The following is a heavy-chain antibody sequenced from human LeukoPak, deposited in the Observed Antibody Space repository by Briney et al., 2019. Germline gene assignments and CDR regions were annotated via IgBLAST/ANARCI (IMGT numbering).Heavy chain of an antibody. CDR1: GGSISSYY. CDR3: ATSHDVKTAPYDL. V-gene: IGHV4-4*09. D-gene: IGHD2-21*01. J-gene: IGHJ5*02. Sequence: SETLSLTCTVSGGSISSYYWSWVRQSPGKGLVWIGYIFTSGWTDYNPSLKSRVTMSVDTSKNQLSMELRFLTAADTAVYYCATSHDVKTAPYDLWGQGTLVTVSS. CDR2: IFTSGWT.